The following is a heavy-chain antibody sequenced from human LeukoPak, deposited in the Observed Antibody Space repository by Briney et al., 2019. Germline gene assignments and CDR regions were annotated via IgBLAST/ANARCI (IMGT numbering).Heavy chain of an antibody. J-gene: IGHJ4*02. V-gene: IGHV3-23*01. Sequence: GGSLRLSCAASGFSFSTYAMSWVRQIPGKGLEWVSAISGSDPGTYYADSVKGRFTISRVNSRNTLYLQMNRLRAEDTAVYYCATHDYGDERTSLFDYWGQGTLVTVSS. CDR1: GFSFSTYA. CDR2: ISGSDPGT. D-gene: IGHD4-17*01. CDR3: ATHDYGDERTSLFDY.